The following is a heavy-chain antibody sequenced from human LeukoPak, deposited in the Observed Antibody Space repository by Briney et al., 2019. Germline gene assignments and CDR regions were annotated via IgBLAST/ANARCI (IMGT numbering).Heavy chain of an antibody. D-gene: IGHD4-23*01. J-gene: IGHJ4*02. Sequence: GGSLRLSCAASGFTFSSYSMNWVRQAPGKGLEWVSYISSSSSTIYYADSVKGRFTISRDNAKNSLYLQMNSLRAEDTAVYYCARGRLRWYHGRGPYFDYWGQGTLVTVSS. V-gene: IGHV3-48*01. CDR1: GFTFSSYS. CDR3: ARGRLRWYHGRGPYFDY. CDR2: ISSSSSTI.